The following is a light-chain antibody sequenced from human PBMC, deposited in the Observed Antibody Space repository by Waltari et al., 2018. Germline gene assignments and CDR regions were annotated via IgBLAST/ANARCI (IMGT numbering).Light chain of an antibody. CDR3: AAWDDSLGGWV. CDR1: DSNIGSNY. Sequence: QSVLTQPPSVSGTPGQRVTISCSESDSNIGSNYVSWYHQLPGTAPKLLIYSNVQRPSGGPDRISGSRSSTSASLAISGLRSDDEAFYYCAAWDDSLGGWVFGGGTKLTVL. J-gene: IGLJ3*02. V-gene: IGLV1-47*02. CDR2: SNV.